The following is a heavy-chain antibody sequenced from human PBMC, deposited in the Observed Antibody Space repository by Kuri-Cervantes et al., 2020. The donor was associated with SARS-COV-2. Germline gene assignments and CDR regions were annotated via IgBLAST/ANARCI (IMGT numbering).Heavy chain of an antibody. Sequence: GSLRLSCTVSGYSISSGYYWGWIRQPPGKGLEWIGSIYHSGSIYYNPSLMSRLTISVDTSKNQFSLKLSSVTAADTALYFCARSGWYSRGVTHFYMDAWGKGTMVTVSS. V-gene: IGHV4-38-2*02. J-gene: IGHJ6*03. CDR2: IYHSGSI. CDR3: ARSGWYSRGVTHFYMDA. D-gene: IGHD6-19*01. CDR1: GYSISSGYY.